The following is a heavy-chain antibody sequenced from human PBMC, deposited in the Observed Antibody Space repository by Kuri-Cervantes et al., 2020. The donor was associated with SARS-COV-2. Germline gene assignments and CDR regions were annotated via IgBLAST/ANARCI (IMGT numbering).Heavy chain of an antibody. V-gene: IGHV3-11*06. D-gene: IGHD6-19*01. CDR2: ISSSSSYT. J-gene: IGHJ4*01. CDR3: ARRSSGWYVSFDY. CDR1: GFTFSDYY. Sequence: GGSLRLSCAASGFTFSDYYMSWIRQAPGKGLEWVSYISSSSSYTNYADSVKGRFTISRDNAKNSLYLQMNSLRAEDTAVYYCARRSSGWYVSFDYWGHGTLVTVSS.